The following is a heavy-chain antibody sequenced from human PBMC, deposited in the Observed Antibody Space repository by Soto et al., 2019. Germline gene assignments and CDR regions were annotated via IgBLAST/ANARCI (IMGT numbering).Heavy chain of an antibody. J-gene: IGHJ4*02. CDR2: IYYKGSA. D-gene: IGHD2-8*01. CDR3: ARVNGGPYYSDY. CDR1: GGPVSSGSYY. Sequence: PSETLSLTCTVSGGPVSSGSYYWSWIRQPPGKGLEWIAYIYYKGSANYNPSLKSRVTISLDTSKNQFSLKLNSVTAADTAVYFCARVNGGPYYSDYWGRGTLVTVSS. V-gene: IGHV4-61*01.